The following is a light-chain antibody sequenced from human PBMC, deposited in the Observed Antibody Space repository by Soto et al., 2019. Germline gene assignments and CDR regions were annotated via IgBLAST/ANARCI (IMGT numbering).Light chain of an antibody. V-gene: IGKV1-39*01. Sequence: DIQMTQSPSSLSASVGDRVTITCRASQSISSYLNWYQQKPGKAPKLLIYAASSLQSGVPSRFSGSGSGTDFTLTISSLQPEDFATYYCRQSYNTPLTFGQGTKADIK. J-gene: IGKJ1*01. CDR3: RQSYNTPLT. CDR1: QSISSY. CDR2: AAS.